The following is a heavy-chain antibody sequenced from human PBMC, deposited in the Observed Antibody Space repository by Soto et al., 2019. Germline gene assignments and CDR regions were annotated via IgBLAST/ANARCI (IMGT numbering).Heavy chain of an antibody. Sequence: EVQLVESGGGLVKPGGSLRLSCAASGFSFNLYSFSWVRQAPGKGLEWVSSITTSSRYTYYADSMRGRFTISRDDAKKSLYLQVDSLRAEDTAVYYCARAGTYYYFYYGLDVWGQGTTVTVSS. J-gene: IGHJ6*02. CDR2: ITTSSRYT. D-gene: IGHD1-1*01. CDR1: GFSFNLYS. CDR3: ARAGTYYYFYYGLDV. V-gene: IGHV3-21*01.